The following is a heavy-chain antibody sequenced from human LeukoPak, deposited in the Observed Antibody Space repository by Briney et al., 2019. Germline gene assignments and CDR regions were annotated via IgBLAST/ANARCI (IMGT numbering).Heavy chain of an antibody. CDR3: ARSRRFGELFPNWFDP. V-gene: IGHV1-18*04. Sequence: VASVKVSCKASGYTFTSYDISWVRQAPGQGLEWMGWISTYNGNTNYAQKLQGRVTMTTDTSTSTAYMELRSLRSDDTAVFYCARSRRFGELFPNWFDPWGQGTLVTVSA. J-gene: IGHJ5*02. CDR2: ISTYNGNT. D-gene: IGHD3-10*01. CDR1: GYTFTSYD.